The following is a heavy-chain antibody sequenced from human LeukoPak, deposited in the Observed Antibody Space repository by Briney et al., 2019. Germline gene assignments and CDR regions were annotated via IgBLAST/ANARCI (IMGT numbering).Heavy chain of an antibody. V-gene: IGHV4-59*01. CDR3: ASLYSSSWPPHDY. CDR2: IYYSGST. CDR1: GGSISSYY. D-gene: IGHD6-13*01. J-gene: IGHJ4*02. Sequence: SETLSLTCTVSGGSISSYYWSWIRQPPGKGLEWIGYIYYSGSTNYNPSLKSRVTISVDTSKNQFSLKLSSVTAADTAVYYCASLYSSSWPPHDYWGQGTLVTVSS.